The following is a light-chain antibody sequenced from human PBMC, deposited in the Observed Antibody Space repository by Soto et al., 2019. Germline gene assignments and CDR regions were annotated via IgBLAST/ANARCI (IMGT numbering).Light chain of an antibody. J-gene: IGKJ1*01. V-gene: IGKV3-20*01. Sequence: DIVMTQSPATLSLSPGERASLSCRASESVSTNLAWYQQKPGQAPSLLIYGAFTRATGIPGRFSGSGSGTDFTLTVSRLEPEDFAVYYCQQYGASPETFGQGTKV. CDR1: ESVSTN. CDR3: QQYGASPET. CDR2: GAF.